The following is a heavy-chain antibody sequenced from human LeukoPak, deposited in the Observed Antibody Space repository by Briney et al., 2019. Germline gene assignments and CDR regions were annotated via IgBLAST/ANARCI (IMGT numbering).Heavy chain of an antibody. Sequence: QAGGSLRLSCAASGFTFSSYGMHWVRQAPGKGLEWVAVISYDGSNKYYADSVKGRFTISRDNSKNTLYLQMNSLRAEDTAVHYCAKTVAGIPFDYWGQGTLVTVSS. D-gene: IGHD6-19*01. J-gene: IGHJ4*02. V-gene: IGHV3-30*18. CDR3: AKTVAGIPFDY. CDR1: GFTFSSYG. CDR2: ISYDGSNK.